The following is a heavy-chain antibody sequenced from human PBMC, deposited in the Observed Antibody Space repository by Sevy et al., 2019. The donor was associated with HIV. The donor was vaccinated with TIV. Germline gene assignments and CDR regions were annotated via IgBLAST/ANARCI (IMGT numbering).Heavy chain of an antibody. D-gene: IGHD4-17*01. CDR3: AREGTTGPDYYYYYGMDV. Sequence: GGSLRLSCAASKFTFSRYCMTWVRQAPGRGLEWVANIKQDGSEKYYVDSVKGRFTISRDNAKNSLYLQMNNLRAEDTAVYYCAREGTTGPDYYYYYGMDVWGQGTTVTVSS. CDR1: KFTFSRYC. V-gene: IGHV3-7*01. CDR2: IKQDGSEK. J-gene: IGHJ6*02.